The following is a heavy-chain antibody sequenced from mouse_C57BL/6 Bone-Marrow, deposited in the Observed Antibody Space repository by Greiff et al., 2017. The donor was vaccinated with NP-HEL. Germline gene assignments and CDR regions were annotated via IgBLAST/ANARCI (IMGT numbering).Heavy chain of an antibody. Sequence: QVQLKESGPELVKPGASVKISCKASGYSFTSYYIHWVKQRPGQGLEWIGWIYPGSGNTKYNEKFKGKATLTADTSSSTAYMQLSSLTSEDSAVYYCAREYDPSYWYFDVWGTGTTVTVSS. CDR1: GYSFTSYY. V-gene: IGHV1-66*01. J-gene: IGHJ1*03. CDR3: AREYDPSYWYFDV. D-gene: IGHD2-10*02. CDR2: IYPGSGNT.